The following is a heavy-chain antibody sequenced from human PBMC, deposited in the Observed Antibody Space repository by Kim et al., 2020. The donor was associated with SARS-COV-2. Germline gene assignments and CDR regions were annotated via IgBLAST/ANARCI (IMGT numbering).Heavy chain of an antibody. J-gene: IGHJ6*02. V-gene: IGHV3-30*04. CDR3: ARMLRQQWPYPYYYYGMDV. Sequence: GGSLRLSCAASGFTFSSYAMHWVRQAPGKGLEWVAVISYDGSNKYYADSVKGRFTISRDNSKNTLYLQMNSLRAEDTAVYYCARMLRQQWPYPYYYYGMDVWGQGTTVTVSS. CDR2: ISYDGSNK. CDR1: GFTFSSYA. D-gene: IGHD6-19*01.